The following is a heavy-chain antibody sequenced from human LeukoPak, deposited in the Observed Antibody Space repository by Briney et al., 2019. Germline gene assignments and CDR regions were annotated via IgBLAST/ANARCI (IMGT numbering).Heavy chain of an antibody. D-gene: IGHD3-16*01. CDR1: GGSISGHY. Sequence: TSETLSLTCSVSGGSISGHYWTWIRQPPGKGLEWIGQIHYTGKPDYNPSLKSRITISVDTSKNQVSLQVSSVTAADSAIYYCARFGVDYDMDVWGHGTTVTV. CDR2: IHYTGKP. J-gene: IGHJ6*02. CDR3: ARFGVDYDMDV. V-gene: IGHV4-59*11.